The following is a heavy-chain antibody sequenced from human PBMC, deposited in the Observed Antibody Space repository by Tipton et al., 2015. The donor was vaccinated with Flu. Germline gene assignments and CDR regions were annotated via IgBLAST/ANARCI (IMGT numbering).Heavy chain of an antibody. CDR1: GGSFSSGDHS. D-gene: IGHD4-11*01. Sequence: TLSLTCAVSGGSFSSGDHSWSWVRQPPGKGLEWIGNIHRSGTTYYNPSLKSRVTISVDASKNQFTLRLSSVTAADTALYYCARRDYSNYVSEPKNWFDPWGQGTLVTVSS. V-gene: IGHV4-30-2*01. J-gene: IGHJ5*02. CDR2: IHRSGTT. CDR3: ARRDYSNYVSEPKNWFDP.